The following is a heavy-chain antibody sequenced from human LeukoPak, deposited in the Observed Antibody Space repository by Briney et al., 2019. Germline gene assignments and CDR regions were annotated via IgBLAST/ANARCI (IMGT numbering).Heavy chain of an antibody. D-gene: IGHD6-6*01. CDR2: INHSGST. J-gene: IGHJ6*03. CDR1: GGSFSGYY. Sequence: SSETLSLTCAVYGGSFSGYYWSWIRQPPGKGLEWIGEINHSGSTNYNPSLKSRVTISVDTSKNQFSLKQSSVTAADTAVYYCASRIAARPGYYYYMDVWGKGTTVTVSS. V-gene: IGHV4-34*01. CDR3: ASRIAARPGYYYYMDV.